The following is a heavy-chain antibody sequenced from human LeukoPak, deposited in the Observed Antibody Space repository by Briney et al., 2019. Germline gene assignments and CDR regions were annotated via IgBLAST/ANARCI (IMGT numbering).Heavy chain of an antibody. CDR2: IYTSGST. V-gene: IGHV4-4*07. Sequence: SETLSLTCTVSGGSISSYYWSWIRQPAGKGLEWIGRIYTSGSTNYNPSLKSRVTMSVDTSKNQFSLKLSSVTATDTAVYYCARDVALPGWFGAHDAFDIWGQGTMVTVSS. CDR1: GGSISSYY. CDR3: ARDVALPGWFGAHDAFDI. J-gene: IGHJ3*02. D-gene: IGHD3-10*01.